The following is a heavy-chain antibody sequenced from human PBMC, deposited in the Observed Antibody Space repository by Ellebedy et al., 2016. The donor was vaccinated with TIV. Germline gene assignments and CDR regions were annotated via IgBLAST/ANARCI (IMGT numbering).Heavy chain of an antibody. Sequence: ASVKVSXXASGYTFTGYYMHWVRQAPGQGLEWMGWINPNSGGTNYAQKLQGRVTMTTDTSTSTAYMELRSLRSDDTAVYYCARGGRWLQSHTGESWGQGTLVTVSS. J-gene: IGHJ5*02. CDR2: INPNSGGT. D-gene: IGHD5-24*01. CDR3: ARGGRWLQSHTGES. V-gene: IGHV1-2*02. CDR1: GYTFTGYY.